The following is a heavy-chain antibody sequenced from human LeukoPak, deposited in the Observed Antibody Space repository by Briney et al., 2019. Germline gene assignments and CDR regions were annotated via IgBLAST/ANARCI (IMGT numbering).Heavy chain of an antibody. CDR2: IYYSGST. CDR1: GGSISSYY. CDR3: ARLVTRGYYDSSGRRIDAFDI. V-gene: IGHV4-59*01. D-gene: IGHD3-22*01. J-gene: IGHJ3*02. Sequence: SETLSLTCTVSGGSISSYYWSWIRQPPGKGLEWIGYIYYSGSTNYNPSLKSRVTISVDTSKNQFSLKLSSVTAADTAVYYCARLVTRGYYDSSGRRIDAFDIWGQGTMVTVSS.